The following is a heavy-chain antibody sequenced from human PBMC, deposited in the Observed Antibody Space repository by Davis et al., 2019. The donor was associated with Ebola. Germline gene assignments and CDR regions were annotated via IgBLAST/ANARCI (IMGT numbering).Heavy chain of an antibody. CDR2: IYYSGNT. J-gene: IGHJ6*03. V-gene: IGHV4-59*08. CDR3: AKGFSMKAVAQNGYMDV. Sequence: SETLSLTCTVSGDSISSSYWSWIRQPPGKGLEWIGYIYYSGNTNYNPSLKSRVTISVDTSKNQFSLNLSSLTAADTAAYYCAKGFSMKAVAQNGYMDVWGKGTTVTVSS. CDR1: GDSISSSY. D-gene: IGHD3-22*01.